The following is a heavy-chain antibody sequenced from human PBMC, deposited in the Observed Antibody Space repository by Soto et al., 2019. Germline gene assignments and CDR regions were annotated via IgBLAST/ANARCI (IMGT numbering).Heavy chain of an antibody. D-gene: IGHD6-6*01. J-gene: IGHJ3*02. V-gene: IGHV4-31*03. CDR3: ARDSAIAARDFDI. Sequence: SETLSLTCTVSSGSISSGGYHWSWIRQHPGKGLELIGYIHYTGSTYYNPSLKSRLTISVDTSKNQFSLRLSSVTAADTAVYYCARDSAIAARDFDIWGRGTMVTVSS. CDR1: SGSISSGGYH. CDR2: IHYTGST.